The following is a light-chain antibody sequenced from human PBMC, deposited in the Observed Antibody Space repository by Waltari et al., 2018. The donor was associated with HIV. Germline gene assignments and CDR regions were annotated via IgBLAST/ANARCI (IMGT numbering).Light chain of an antibody. Sequence: QSALTQPASVSGSPGQSITISCTGSSSDVGAYNFVSWYQQHPGQTPKLIIYEVSNRPSGVSSRFSGSKSVNTASLTISGLQADDDADYYCSSYTNRATLLFGGGTRLPVL. CDR1: SSDVGAYNF. CDR2: EVS. V-gene: IGLV2-14*01. J-gene: IGLJ2*01. CDR3: SSYTNRATLL.